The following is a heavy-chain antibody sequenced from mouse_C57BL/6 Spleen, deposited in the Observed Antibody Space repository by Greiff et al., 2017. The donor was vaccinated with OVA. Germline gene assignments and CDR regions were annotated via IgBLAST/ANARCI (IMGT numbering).Heavy chain of an antibody. Sequence: VMLVESGAELARPGASVKLSCKASGYTFTSYGISWVKQRTGQGLEWIGEIYPRSGNTYYNEKFKGKATLTADKSSSTAYMELRSLTSEDSAVYFCARSTTVVAKDFDYWGQGTTLTVSS. CDR3: ARSTTVVAKDFDY. CDR2: IYPRSGNT. CDR1: GYTFTSYG. J-gene: IGHJ2*01. D-gene: IGHD1-1*01. V-gene: IGHV1-81*01.